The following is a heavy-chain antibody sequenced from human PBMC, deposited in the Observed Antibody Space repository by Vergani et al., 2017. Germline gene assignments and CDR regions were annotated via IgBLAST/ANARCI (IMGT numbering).Heavy chain of an antibody. V-gene: IGHV3-15*01. CDR2: IKSKTDGGTT. D-gene: IGHD6-13*01. CDR1: GFTFSNAW. J-gene: IGHJ4*02. CDR3: TTDLQQLVHPY. Sequence: EVQLVESGGGLVKPGGSLRLSCAASGFTFSNAWMSWVRQAPGKGLEWVGRIKSKTDGGTTDYAAPVKGRLTISRDDSKNTLYLQMNSLKTEDTAVYYCTTDLQQLVHPYWGQGTLVTVSS.